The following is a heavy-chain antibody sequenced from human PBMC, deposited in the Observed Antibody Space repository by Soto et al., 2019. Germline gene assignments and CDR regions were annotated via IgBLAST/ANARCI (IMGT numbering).Heavy chain of an antibody. CDR3: AREVEMATTTFDY. D-gene: IGHD1-1*01. V-gene: IGHV3-30-3*01. CDR2: ISYDGSNK. Sequence: GGSLRLSCAASGFTFSSYAMHWVRQAPGKGLEWVAVISYDGSNKYYADSVKGRFTISRDNSKNTLYLQMNSLRAEDTAVYYCAREVEMATTTFDYWGQGTLVTVSS. J-gene: IGHJ4*02. CDR1: GFTFSSYA.